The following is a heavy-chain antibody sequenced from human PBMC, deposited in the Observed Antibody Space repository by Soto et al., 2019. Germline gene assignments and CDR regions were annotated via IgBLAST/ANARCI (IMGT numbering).Heavy chain of an antibody. D-gene: IGHD4-17*01. V-gene: IGHV4-31*03. Sequence: QVQLQESGPGLVKPSQTLSLTCTVSGGSISSGGYYWSWIRQHPGKGLEWIGYIYYSGSTYYNPSLKSRVTISVETSKNQFSLKLSSVTAADTAVYYCARGTTVTLDAFDIWGQGTMVTVSS. CDR1: GGSISSGGYY. CDR2: IYYSGST. CDR3: ARGTTVTLDAFDI. J-gene: IGHJ3*02.